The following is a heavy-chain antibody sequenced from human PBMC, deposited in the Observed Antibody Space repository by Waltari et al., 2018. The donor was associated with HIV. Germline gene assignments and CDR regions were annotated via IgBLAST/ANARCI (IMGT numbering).Heavy chain of an antibody. CDR1: GYNFPSYT. CDR2: NNSGNGNS. V-gene: IGHV1-3*01. D-gene: IGHD3-16*01. CDR3: ARSGIVRGRSYELLAF. J-gene: IGHJ4*01. Sequence: VLLVQSGTEVKKPGASVTISCKASGYNFPSYTAPGVRQAPGRGLEWLGWNNSGNGNSRYSPGCQDRLTMTRDISASTSYFVLSGLTSDDTSVYFCARSGIVRGRSYELLAFWGQGT.